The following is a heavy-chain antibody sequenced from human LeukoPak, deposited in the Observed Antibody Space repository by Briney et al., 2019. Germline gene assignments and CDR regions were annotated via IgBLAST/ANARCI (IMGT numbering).Heavy chain of an antibody. Sequence: PGEPLSLPCSVSGHSINSYYWIWLPQPPGKARGWLVSNTDSGGTTYNPSLTSRVTISLGTTKNPLCLRLSSVTAAETAVYFCARAGSGYSFYISGQGT. J-gene: IGHJ3*02. CDR1: GHSINSYY. V-gene: IGHV4-59*01. D-gene: IGHD3-22*01. CDR3: ARAGSGYSFYI. CDR2: NTDSGGT.